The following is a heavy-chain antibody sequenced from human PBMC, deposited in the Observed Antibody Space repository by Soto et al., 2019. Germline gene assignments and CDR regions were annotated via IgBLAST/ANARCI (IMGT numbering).Heavy chain of an antibody. J-gene: IGHJ4*02. CDR2: IXXXGXT. V-gene: IGHV4-4*07. Sequence: SSEPQSLTYTVAGGSISGLYWSWVRQPAGKGLEWXGRIXXXGXTXXXPXXXXRVTMSVDTSTDQYSLNLASMTAADTPVYFCARGPFCGDDCYFDVWGQGTQVTVSS. CDR1: GGSISGLY. D-gene: IGHD2-21*02. CDR3: ARGPFCGDDCYFDV.